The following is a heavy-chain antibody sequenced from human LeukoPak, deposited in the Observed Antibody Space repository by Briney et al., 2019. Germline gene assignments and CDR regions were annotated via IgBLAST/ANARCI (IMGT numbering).Heavy chain of an antibody. CDR2: IGGSGRST. CDR3: AKYNSGLEY. CDR1: GVSLSNYA. J-gene: IGHJ4*02. V-gene: IGHV3-23*01. D-gene: IGHD6-19*01. Sequence: QPGGSLRLSCAASGVSLSNYAMSWVRQAPGKGLEWVSLIGGSGRSTYYADSVKGRFTISRDNSKNTLYLQMNSLETEDTAVYYCAKYNSGLEYWGQGTLVTVSS.